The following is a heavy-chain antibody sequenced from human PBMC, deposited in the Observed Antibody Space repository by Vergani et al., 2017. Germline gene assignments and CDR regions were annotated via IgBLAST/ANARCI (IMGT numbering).Heavy chain of an antibody. J-gene: IGHJ4*02. D-gene: IGHD3-9*01. CDR3: ATGINYDILTGYRDPASYYFDY. CDR1: GYTFTSYY. Sequence: QVQLVQSGAEVKEPGASVKVSCKASGYTFTSYYMHWVRQAPGQGLEWMGIINPSGGSTSYAQKFQGRVTMTEDTSTDTAYMELSSLRSEDTAVYYCATGINYDILTGYRDPASYYFDYWGQGTLVTVSS. CDR2: INPSGGST. V-gene: IGHV1-46*01.